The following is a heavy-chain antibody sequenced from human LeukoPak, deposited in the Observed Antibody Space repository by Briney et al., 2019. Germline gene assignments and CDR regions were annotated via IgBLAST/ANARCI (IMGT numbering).Heavy chain of an antibody. CDR2: INSDGSST. J-gene: IGHJ3*02. V-gene: IGHV3-74*01. CDR1: GFTFSSNW. CDR3: ARDYGVAVFDI. D-gene: IGHD2-15*01. Sequence: GGSLRLSCAASGFTFSSNWMHWVRQAPGKGLVWVSRINSDGSSTIYADSVKGRFTISRDNAKNTLYLQMNSLRAEDTAVYYCARDYGVAVFDIWGQGTMVTVSS.